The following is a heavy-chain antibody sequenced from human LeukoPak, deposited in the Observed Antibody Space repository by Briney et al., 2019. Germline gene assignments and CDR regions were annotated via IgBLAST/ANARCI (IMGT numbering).Heavy chain of an antibody. D-gene: IGHD3-9*01. J-gene: IGHJ3*02. CDR2: INQDGRKK. CDR3: ARDPDILTGISYDI. Sequence: GGSLILSCAASGFTFSSDWMNWVRQAPGKGLEWVANINQDGRKKYYVDSVKGRFTISRDNAKNSLFLQMNSLRVEDTAVYYCARDPDILTGISYDIWGQGTKVTVSS. CDR1: GFTFSSDW. V-gene: IGHV3-7*05.